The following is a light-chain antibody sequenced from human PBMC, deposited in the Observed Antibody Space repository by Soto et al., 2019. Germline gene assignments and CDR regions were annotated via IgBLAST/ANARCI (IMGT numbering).Light chain of an antibody. CDR3: QQYDKWPLT. Sequence: EIVMTQSPATLSVSPGERATLSCRASQSISSKLAWYHHKPGQAPRLLIYGASTRATGIPARFSGSGSGTEFTLTISSQQSEDFAVYYCQQYDKWPLTFGGGTKVEIK. CDR1: QSISSK. CDR2: GAS. V-gene: IGKV3D-15*01. J-gene: IGKJ4*01.